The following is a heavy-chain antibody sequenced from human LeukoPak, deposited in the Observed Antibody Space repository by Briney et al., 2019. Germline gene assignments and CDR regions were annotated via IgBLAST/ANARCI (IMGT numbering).Heavy chain of an antibody. CDR3: TRGESSNFPPKFDF. CDR1: GGSISRYY. J-gene: IGHJ4*02. Sequence: PSETLSLTCTVSGGSISRYYWSWIRQPPGKGLELIGYIYSSGSTNYNPSLKSRITISVDTSKNQFSLKLRAAIAADTAVYYCTRGESSNFPPKFDFWGQGTLVTVSS. V-gene: IGHV4-59*01. CDR2: IYSSGST. D-gene: IGHD2/OR15-2a*01.